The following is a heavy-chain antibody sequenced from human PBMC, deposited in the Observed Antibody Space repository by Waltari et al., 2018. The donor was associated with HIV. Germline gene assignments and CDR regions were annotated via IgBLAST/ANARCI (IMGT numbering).Heavy chain of an antibody. CDR2: IRGSGGST. CDR3: AKDVLRFLLMDV. CDR1: GFTFSSYA. J-gene: IGHJ6*02. V-gene: IGHV3-23*01. D-gene: IGHD3-3*01. Sequence: EVQLLESGGGLVQPGGSLRLSCAASGFTFSSYAMSWVRQAPGKGLEWVADIRGSGGSTYYADSVKGRFTISRDNSKNTLYLQMNSLRAEDTTVYYCAKDVLRFLLMDVWGQGTTVTVSS.